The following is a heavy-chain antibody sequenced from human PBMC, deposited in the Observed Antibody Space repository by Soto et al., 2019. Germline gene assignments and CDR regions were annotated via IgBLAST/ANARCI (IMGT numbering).Heavy chain of an antibody. J-gene: IGHJ5*02. Sequence: QVQLVQSGAEVKKPGSSVKVSCKASGGTSRSLSITWVRQAAGQGLEWMGGITPLFGIPNYPQKFQGRLTITADKPTGTAYWERSSLRSEDPPAYSCARDPHPPGGGFDTWGRGTLVTVSS. CDR3: ARDPHPPGGGFDT. CDR2: ITPLFGIP. D-gene: IGHD2-15*01. V-gene: IGHV1-69*17. CDR1: GGTSRSLS.